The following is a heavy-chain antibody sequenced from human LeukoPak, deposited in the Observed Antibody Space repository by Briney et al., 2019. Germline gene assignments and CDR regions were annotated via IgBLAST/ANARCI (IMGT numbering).Heavy chain of an antibody. J-gene: IGHJ4*02. CDR1: GFTFSNAW. Sequence: GGSLRLSCAASGFTFSNAWMSWVRQAPGKGLEWGGRIKSKTDGGTTDYAAPVKGRFTISRDDSKNTLYLQMNSLKTEDTAVYYCTTASSVGRLITIFGVVISPFDYWGQGTLVTVSS. V-gene: IGHV3-15*01. CDR3: TTASSVGRLITIFGVVISPFDY. CDR2: IKSKTDGGTT. D-gene: IGHD3-3*01.